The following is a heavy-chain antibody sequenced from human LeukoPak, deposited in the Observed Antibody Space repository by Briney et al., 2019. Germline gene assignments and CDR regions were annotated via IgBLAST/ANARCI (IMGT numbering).Heavy chain of an antibody. D-gene: IGHD1-26*01. Sequence: ASVKVSCKASGYTFTSYGISWVRQAPGQGLERMGWISAYNGHTNYVQDLQDRVTMTTDASTSTAYMELTSLRSDDTAVYYCARVGEIVGATPWFDYWGQGTLVTVSS. CDR1: GYTFTSYG. CDR3: ARVGEIVGATPWFDY. J-gene: IGHJ4*02. CDR2: ISAYNGHT. V-gene: IGHV1-18*01.